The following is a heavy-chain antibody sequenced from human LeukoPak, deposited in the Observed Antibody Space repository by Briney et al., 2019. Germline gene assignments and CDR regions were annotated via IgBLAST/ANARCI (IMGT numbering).Heavy chain of an antibody. CDR2: ISGSGGST. CDR3: AKETTHYCTNGVCYMDVGFDY. D-gene: IGHD2-8*01. J-gene: IGHJ4*02. CDR1: GFTFSSYA. V-gene: IGHV3-23*01. Sequence: GGSLRLSCAASGFTFSSYAMSWVRQAPGKGLEWVSAISGSGGSTYYADSVKGRFTISRDNSKNTLYLQMNSLRAEDTAVYYCAKETTHYCTNGVCYMDVGFDYWGQGTLVTVSS.